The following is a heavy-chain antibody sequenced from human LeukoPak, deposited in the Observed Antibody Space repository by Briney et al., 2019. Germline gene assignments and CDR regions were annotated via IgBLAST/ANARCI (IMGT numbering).Heavy chain of an antibody. J-gene: IGHJ4*02. Sequence: GGSLRLSCAASGFTFSSYEMNWVRQAPGKGLEWVSYISSSGSTIYYADSVKGRFTISRDNAKNSLYLQMNSLRAEDTAVYYCAGRPDNWSYDYWGQGTLVTVSS. D-gene: IGHD1-7*01. V-gene: IGHV3-48*03. CDR1: GFTFSSYE. CDR3: AGRPDNWSYDY. CDR2: ISSSGSTI.